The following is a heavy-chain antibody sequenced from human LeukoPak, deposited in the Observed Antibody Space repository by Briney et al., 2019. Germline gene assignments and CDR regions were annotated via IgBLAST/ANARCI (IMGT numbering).Heavy chain of an antibody. J-gene: IGHJ4*02. Sequence: GGSLRLSCAASGFTFSSYSMNWVRQAPGKGLEWVSSISSSSSYIYYADSVKGRFTISRDNSKNTLYLQMNSLRAEDTAVYYCAKVRSGGWYYFDYWGQGTLVTVSS. CDR2: ISSSSSYI. CDR1: GFTFSSYS. V-gene: IGHV3-21*04. D-gene: IGHD6-19*01. CDR3: AKVRSGGWYYFDY.